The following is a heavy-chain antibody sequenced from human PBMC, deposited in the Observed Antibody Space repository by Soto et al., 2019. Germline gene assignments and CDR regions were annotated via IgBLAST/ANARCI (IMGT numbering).Heavy chain of an antibody. J-gene: IGHJ4*02. Sequence: QVQLVQSGAEVKKPGASVKVSCKASGYTFTSYAMHRVRQAPGQRLEWMGWINAGNGNTKYSQKFQGRVTITRDTSASTAYMELSSLRSEDTAVYYCARDRSYYEFDYWGQGTLVTVSS. CDR2: INAGNGNT. CDR3: ARDRSYYEFDY. V-gene: IGHV1-3*01. D-gene: IGHD1-26*01. CDR1: GYTFTSYA.